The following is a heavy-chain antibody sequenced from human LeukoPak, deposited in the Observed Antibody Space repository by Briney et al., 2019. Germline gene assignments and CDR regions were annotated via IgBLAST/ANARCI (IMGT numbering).Heavy chain of an antibody. CDR1: GGSISSYY. CDR2: IYYSGST. Sequence: VKPSETLSLTCTVSGGSISSYYWSWIRQPPGKGLEWIGYIYYSGSTNYNPSLKSRVTISVDTSKNQFSLKLSSVTAADTAVYYCARLERPSSAFDIWGQGTMVTVSS. J-gene: IGHJ3*02. D-gene: IGHD1-1*01. V-gene: IGHV4-59*08. CDR3: ARLERPSSAFDI.